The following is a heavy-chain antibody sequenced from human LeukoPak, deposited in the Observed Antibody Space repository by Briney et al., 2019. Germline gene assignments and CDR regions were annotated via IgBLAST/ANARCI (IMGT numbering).Heavy chain of an antibody. Sequence: ASVKVSCKASGDTLTSEGSSWVRQAPGQGLEWMGWISAYNGNTNYAQKLQGRVTMTTDTSTSTAYMELRSLRSDDTAVYYCARDAGIVGATYFAYWGQGTLVTVSS. J-gene: IGHJ4*02. CDR2: ISAYNGNT. CDR3: ARDAGIVGATYFAY. CDR1: GDTLTSEG. V-gene: IGHV1-18*01. D-gene: IGHD1-26*01.